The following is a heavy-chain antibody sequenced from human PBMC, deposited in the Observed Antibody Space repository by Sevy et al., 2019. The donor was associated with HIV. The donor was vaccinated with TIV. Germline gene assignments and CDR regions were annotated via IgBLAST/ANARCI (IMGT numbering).Heavy chain of an antibody. CDR1: GFTFSGSA. D-gene: IGHD3-10*01. V-gene: IGHV3-73*01. Sequence: GESLKISCAASGFTFSGSAMHWVRQASGKGLEWVGRIRSKANSYATAYAASVKGRFTISRDDSKNTAYLQMNSLKTEDTAVYYCTRHNPGSGSYSTWGQGTLVTVSS. J-gene: IGHJ5*02. CDR2: IRSKANSYAT. CDR3: TRHNPGSGSYST.